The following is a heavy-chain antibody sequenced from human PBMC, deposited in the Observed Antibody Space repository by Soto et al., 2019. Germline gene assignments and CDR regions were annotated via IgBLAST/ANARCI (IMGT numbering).Heavy chain of an antibody. Sequence: EVQLLESGGGLVQPGGSLRLSCAASGFTFNNYAMTWVRQAPGKGLEWVSAISGVGDTTSYADSVKGRFTVSRDGCMNTRYLQMSSLRAEDTALYYCAKGRGGSGSLTPRVDFWGQGTLVTVSS. CDR2: ISGVGDTT. J-gene: IGHJ4*02. V-gene: IGHV3-23*01. CDR1: GFTFNNYA. D-gene: IGHD3-10*01. CDR3: AKGRGGSGSLTPRVDF.